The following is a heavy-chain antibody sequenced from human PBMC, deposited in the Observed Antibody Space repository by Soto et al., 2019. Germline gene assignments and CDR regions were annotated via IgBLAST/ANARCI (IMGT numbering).Heavy chain of an antibody. CDR2: LNPYNGKT. D-gene: IGHD6-6*01. J-gene: IGHJ5*02. V-gene: IGHV1-8*01. CDR3: ARVSSIAARRSFDP. CDR1: GYTFTSHD. Sequence: ASVKDSFKASGYTFTSHDINWLRQSTGQGLEWMGWLNPYNGKTAYAQRFQGRVTMTWNATTGTVYLELSSLGSEDTAMYYCARVSSIAARRSFDPWGQGTLVTVSS.